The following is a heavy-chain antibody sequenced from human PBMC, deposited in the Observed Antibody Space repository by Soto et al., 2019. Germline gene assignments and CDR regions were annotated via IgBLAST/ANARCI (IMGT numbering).Heavy chain of an antibody. J-gene: IGHJ4*02. V-gene: IGHV1-3*01. CDR1: GYTFTSYA. CDR2: INAGNGNT. D-gene: IGHD2-15*01. CDR3: ARGYCSGGSCYYFEY. Sequence: ASVKVSCKASGYTFTSYAMHWVRQAPGQRLEWMGWINAGNGNTKYSQKFQGRVTITRDTSASTAYMELSSLGSEDTAVYYCARGYCSGGSCYYFEYWGQGTLVPGSP.